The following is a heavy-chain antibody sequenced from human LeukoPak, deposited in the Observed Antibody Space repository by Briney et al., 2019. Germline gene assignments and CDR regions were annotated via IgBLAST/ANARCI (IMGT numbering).Heavy chain of an antibody. D-gene: IGHD3-16*01. Sequence: ASVKVSCKASGYTLTTYGTSWVRQARGQGLEWTGWISAHNGNTNYAQKFQGRVTMTTDTSTSTAYMELRSLISDDTAVYYCARGWGDYWGQGTLVTVSS. CDR1: GYTLTTYG. V-gene: IGHV1-18*01. CDR3: ARGWGDY. J-gene: IGHJ4*02. CDR2: ISAHNGNT.